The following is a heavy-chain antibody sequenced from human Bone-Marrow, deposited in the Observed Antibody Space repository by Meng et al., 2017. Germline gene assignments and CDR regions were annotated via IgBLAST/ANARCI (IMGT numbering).Heavy chain of an antibody. CDR1: GGSNSSSSYY. D-gene: IGHD6-13*01. Sequence: PETLSLTCTVSGGSNSSSSYYWGWIRQPPGKGLEWIGSIYYSGSTYYNPSLKSRVTISVDTSKNQFSLKLSSVTAADTAVYYCARSTSVMEAAGIEAWGQGTLVTVSS. V-gene: IGHV4-39*07. J-gene: IGHJ5*02. CDR3: ARSTSVMEAAGIEA. CDR2: IYYSGST.